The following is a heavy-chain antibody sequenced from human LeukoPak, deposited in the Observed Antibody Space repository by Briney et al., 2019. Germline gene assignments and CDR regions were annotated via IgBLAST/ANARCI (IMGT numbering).Heavy chain of an antibody. CDR2: ISTSGSTM. J-gene: IGHJ3*02. CDR1: GFTFTDYY. CDR3: ARDGAYYDFPSAFDI. V-gene: IGHV3-11*04. D-gene: IGHD3-3*01. Sequence: GGSLRLSCAASGFTFTDYYMSWYRQAPGKGLEWLSSISTSGSTMYYADSVKGRFTISRDNAKNSLYLQMNSLRAEDTAVYYCARDGAYYDFPSAFDIWGQGTMVTVSS.